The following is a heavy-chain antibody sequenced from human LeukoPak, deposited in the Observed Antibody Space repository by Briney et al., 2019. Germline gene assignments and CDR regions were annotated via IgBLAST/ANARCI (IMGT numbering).Heavy chain of an antibody. CDR2: IYWDDDK. CDR1: GGSISSYYW. CDR3: AHRRIYYYGSGSQVPFDY. J-gene: IGHJ4*02. V-gene: IGHV2-5*08. Sequence: TLSLTCTVSGGSISSYYWSWIRQPPGKALEWLALIYWDDDKRYSPSLKSRLTITKDTSKNQVVLTMTNMDPVDTATYYCAHRRIYYYGSGSQVPFDYWGQGTLVTVSS. D-gene: IGHD3-10*01.